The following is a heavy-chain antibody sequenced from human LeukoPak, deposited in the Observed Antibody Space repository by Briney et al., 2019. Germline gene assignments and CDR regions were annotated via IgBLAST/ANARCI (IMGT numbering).Heavy chain of an antibody. V-gene: IGHV4-34*01. J-gene: IGHJ4*02. CDR3: AGTAMANGICDY. Sequence: MSSETLSLTCAAYGGSFSGYYWNWVRQPPGKGLEWIGEINHRGSTNNDPSLKMRVTISVDTSNNQFSLKLTSVSAADTAVYYCAGTAMANGICDYWGQGTLVTVSS. CDR2: INHRGST. D-gene: IGHD5-18*01. CDR1: GGSFSGYY.